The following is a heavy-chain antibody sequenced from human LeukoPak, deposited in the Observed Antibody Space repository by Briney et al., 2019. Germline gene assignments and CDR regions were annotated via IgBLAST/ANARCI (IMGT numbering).Heavy chain of an antibody. D-gene: IGHD3-3*01. CDR1: GYTFTGYC. J-gene: IGHJ3*02. Sequence: ASVKVSCKASGYTFTGYCMHWVRQAPGQGLEWMGWINPNSGGTNYAQKFQGRVTMTRDTSISTAYMELSRLRSDDTAVYYCARDVWSGYYGAFDIWGQGTMVTISS. V-gene: IGHV1-2*02. CDR3: ARDVWSGYYGAFDI. CDR2: INPNSGGT.